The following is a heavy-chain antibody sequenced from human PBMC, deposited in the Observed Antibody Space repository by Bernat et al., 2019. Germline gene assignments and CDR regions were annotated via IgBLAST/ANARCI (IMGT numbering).Heavy chain of an antibody. CDR1: GFTFSSYS. CDR2: FSSSSSSYI. V-gene: IGHV3-21*01. CDR3: ARRAIFEQLSLEGNYYYYGMDV. J-gene: IGHJ6*02. Sequence: EVQLVESGGGLVKPGGSLRLSCAASGFTFSSYSMNWVRQAPGKGLEWVPSFSSSSSSYIEYADSVKGRIIISRDNAKNSLYLQMNSLRAEDTAVYYCARRAIFEQLSLEGNYYYYGMDVWGQGTTVTVSS. D-gene: IGHD6-13*01.